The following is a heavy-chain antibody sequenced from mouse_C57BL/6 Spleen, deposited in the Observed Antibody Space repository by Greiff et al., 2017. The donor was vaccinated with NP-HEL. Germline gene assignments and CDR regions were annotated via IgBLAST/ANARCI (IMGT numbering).Heavy chain of an antibody. CDR1: GYTFTDYN. D-gene: IGHD1-1*01. V-gene: IGHV1-18*01. CDR3: ARFDYGSVSYWYFDV. Sequence: VHVKQSGPELVKPGASVKIPCKASGYTFTDYNMDWVKQSHGKSLEWIGDINPNNGGTIYNQKFKGKATLTVDKSSSTAYMELRSLTSEDTAVYYCARFDYGSVSYWYFDVWGTGTTVTVSS. CDR2: INPNNGGT. J-gene: IGHJ1*03.